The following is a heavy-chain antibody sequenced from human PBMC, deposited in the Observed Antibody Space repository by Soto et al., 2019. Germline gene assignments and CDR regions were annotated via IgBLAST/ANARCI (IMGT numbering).Heavy chain of an antibody. CDR1: RFTFSSYA. J-gene: IGHJ3*02. CDR3: VKYYYDSSGYYGLNAFDI. CDR2: VSSNGDST. V-gene: IGHV3-64D*06. Sequence: PGGSLRLSCSAPRFTFSSYAMHWVRQAPGKGLEYVSTVSSNGDSTYYADSVKGRFTISRDNSKNTLYLQMSSLRAEDTAVYYCVKYYYDSSGYYGLNAFDIWGQGTMVTVS. D-gene: IGHD3-22*01.